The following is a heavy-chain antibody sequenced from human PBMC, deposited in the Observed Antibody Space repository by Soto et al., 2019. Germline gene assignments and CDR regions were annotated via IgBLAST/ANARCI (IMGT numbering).Heavy chain of an antibody. CDR3: ARGGANDAFDV. CDR2: LYSGGGT. Sequence: EVQLVETGGGLIQPGGSLRLSCAASGFIVSNNYMSWVRQAPGKGLEWVSVLYSGGGTYYADSVKGRFTISRDSSKNTLYLQMTSLSDEDTAVYFCARGGANDAFDVWDQGTMVTVSS. V-gene: IGHV3-53*02. J-gene: IGHJ3*01. D-gene: IGHD1-26*01. CDR1: GFIVSNNY.